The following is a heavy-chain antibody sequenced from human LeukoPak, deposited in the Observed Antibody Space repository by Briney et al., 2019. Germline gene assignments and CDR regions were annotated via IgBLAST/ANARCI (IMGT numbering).Heavy chain of an antibody. CDR2: ISYDGSNK. D-gene: IGHD2-2*01. J-gene: IGHJ4*02. CDR1: GFTFSSYA. V-gene: IGHV3-30*01. CDR3: ARDGYGYCSSTSCPLDFDY. Sequence: GGSLRLSCAASGFTFSSYAMHWVRQAPGKGLEWVAVISYDGSNKYYADSVKGRFTISRDNSKNTLYLQMNSLRAEDTAVYYCARDGYGYCSSTSCPLDFDYWGQGTLVTVSS.